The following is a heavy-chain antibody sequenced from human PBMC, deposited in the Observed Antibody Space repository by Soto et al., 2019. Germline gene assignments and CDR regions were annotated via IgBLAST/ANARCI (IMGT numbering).Heavy chain of an antibody. CDR1: GYTFTSYG. CDR2: ISAYNGNT. J-gene: IGHJ4*02. CDR3: ARGRRTNYYYGSGRPFDY. Sequence: GASVKVSCKASGYTFTSYGISCVRQSPVQWLEWMGWISAYNGNTNYAQKLQGRVTMTTDTSTSTAYMELRSLRSDDTAVYYCARGRRTNYYYGSGRPFDYWGQGTLVTVSS. V-gene: IGHV1-18*04. D-gene: IGHD3-10*01.